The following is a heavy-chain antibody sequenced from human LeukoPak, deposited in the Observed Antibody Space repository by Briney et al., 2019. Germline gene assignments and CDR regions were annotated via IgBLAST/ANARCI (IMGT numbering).Heavy chain of an antibody. Sequence: GGSLRLSCAASGFTFNNYAMSWVRQAPGKGLEWVSAISGSGGSTYYADSVKGRFTISRDNSKNTLYLQMNSLRAEDTAVYYCANTEGEFFIVVVPAAPNFDYWGQGTLVTVSS. CDR2: ISGSGGST. CDR3: ANTEGEFFIVVVPAAPNFDY. V-gene: IGHV3-23*01. J-gene: IGHJ4*02. D-gene: IGHD2-2*01. CDR1: GFTFNNYA.